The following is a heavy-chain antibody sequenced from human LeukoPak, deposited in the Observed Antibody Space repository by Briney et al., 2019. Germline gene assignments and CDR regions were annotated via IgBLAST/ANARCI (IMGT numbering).Heavy chain of an antibody. D-gene: IGHD2-2*01. V-gene: IGHV4-38-2*02. CDR2: IYYSGST. Sequence: PSETLSLTCTVSGYSISSGYYWGWIRQPPGKGLEWIGSIYYSGSTYYNPSLKSRVTISVDTSKNQFSLKLSSVTAADTAVYYCARESGPSRPKYYFDYWGQGTLVTVSS. J-gene: IGHJ4*02. CDR1: GYSISSGYY. CDR3: ARESGPSRPKYYFDY.